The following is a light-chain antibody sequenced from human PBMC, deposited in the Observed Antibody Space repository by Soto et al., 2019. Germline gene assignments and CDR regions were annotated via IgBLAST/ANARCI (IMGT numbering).Light chain of an antibody. CDR1: QSVSSSY. CDR3: QQYGSAPSWT. J-gene: IGKJ1*01. Sequence: EIVLTQSPGTLSLSPGERATLSCRASQSVSSSYLAWYQQKPGQAPRLLIYGASSTATGIPDRFSGSGSGTDFTLTISRLEPEDVAVYYCQQYGSAPSWTFGQGTKVEIK. V-gene: IGKV3-20*01. CDR2: GAS.